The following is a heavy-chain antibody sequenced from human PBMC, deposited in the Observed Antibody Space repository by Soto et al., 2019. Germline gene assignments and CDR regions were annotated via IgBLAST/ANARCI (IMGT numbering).Heavy chain of an antibody. D-gene: IGHD2-15*01. CDR3: ARDGYCSGNRCEPRAFDS. CDR2: SGGSGSYT. V-gene: IGHV3-23*01. J-gene: IGHJ4*02. CDR1: GFTLNSYA. Sequence: PGGSLRLSCAGSGFTLNSYAMSWVRQAPGKGLEWASASGGSGSYTFYADSVKGRFTISRDTSTNTLHLQMNSLRGEDTAVYYCARDGYCSGNRCEPRAFDSWGQGTLVTVSS.